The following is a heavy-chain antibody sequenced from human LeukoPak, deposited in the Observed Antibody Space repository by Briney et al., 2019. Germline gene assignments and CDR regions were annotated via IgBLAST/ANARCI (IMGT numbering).Heavy chain of an antibody. CDR3: ARSLTGNQGWFDP. CDR1: GYSFIGYF. Sequence: ASVKVSCKASGYSFIGYFMHWVRQAPGQGLEWVGWINPNTGATKYAQKFQGRVILTRDTSINTVYMEVSSLRSDDTAVFYCARSLTGNQGWFDPWGQGTLVTVSS. J-gene: IGHJ5*02. CDR2: INPNTGAT. D-gene: IGHD3-9*01. V-gene: IGHV1-2*02.